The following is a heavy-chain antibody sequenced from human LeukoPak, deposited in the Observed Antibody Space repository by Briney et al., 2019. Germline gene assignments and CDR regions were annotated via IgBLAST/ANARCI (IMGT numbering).Heavy chain of an antibody. V-gene: IGHV3-23*01. D-gene: IGHD1-7*01. CDR1: GFTFSNYD. CDR2: VGVGTST. J-gene: IGHJ4*02. Sequence: PGGSLRLSCTASGFTFSNYDMNWVRQAPGKGLEWVSAVGVGTSTYYADSVKGRFTISRDNSKNTLFLQMDSLRAEDTAVYYCARTIRLSDYWGQGTLVTVSS. CDR3: ARTIRLSDY.